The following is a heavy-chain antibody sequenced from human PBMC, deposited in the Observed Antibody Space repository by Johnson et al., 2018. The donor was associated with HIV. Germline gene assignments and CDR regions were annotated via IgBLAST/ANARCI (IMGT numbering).Heavy chain of an antibody. Sequence: VQLVESGGAVVQPGGSLRLSCAASGFTFYDYGMHWVRQAPGKGLEWVSFITWDAKDTYYADSVKGRFTVSRDNRKNSLFLQMNSLGLEDAGFYYCAKDKRGLIAFDIWGQGTMVTVSS. D-gene: IGHD3-10*01. CDR2: ITWDAKDT. CDR3: AKDKRGLIAFDI. CDR1: GFTFYDYG. V-gene: IGHV3-43D*03. J-gene: IGHJ3*02.